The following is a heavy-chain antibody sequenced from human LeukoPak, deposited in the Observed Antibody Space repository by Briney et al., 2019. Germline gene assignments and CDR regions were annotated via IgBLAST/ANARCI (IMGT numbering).Heavy chain of an antibody. D-gene: IGHD2-2*03. CDR3: AREVDIVVVPAIDAFDI. CDR2: ISYDGSNK. J-gene: IGHJ3*02. CDR1: GFTFSSYA. V-gene: IGHV3-30-3*01. Sequence: PGGSLRLSCAASGFTFSSYAMHWVRQAPGKGLEWVAVISYDGSNKYYADSVKGRFTISRDNSKNTLYLQMNSLRPEDTAVYYCAREVDIVVVPAIDAFDIWGQGTMVTVSS.